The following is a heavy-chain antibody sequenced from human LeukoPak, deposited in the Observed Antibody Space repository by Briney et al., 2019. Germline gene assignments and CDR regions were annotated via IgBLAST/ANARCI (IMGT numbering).Heavy chain of an antibody. Sequence: TGGSLRLSCAASGFTFSSYEMNWVRQAPGKGLEWVSYISSSGSTIYYADSVKGRFTISRDNSKNTLYLQMNSLRAEDTAVYYCARDLLIAAAGFDPWGQGTLVTVSS. D-gene: IGHD6-13*01. CDR3: ARDLLIAAAGFDP. V-gene: IGHV3-48*03. J-gene: IGHJ5*02. CDR2: ISSSGSTI. CDR1: GFTFSSYE.